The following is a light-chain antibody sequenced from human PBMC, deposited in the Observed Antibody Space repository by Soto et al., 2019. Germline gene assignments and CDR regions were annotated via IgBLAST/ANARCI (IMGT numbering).Light chain of an antibody. V-gene: IGKV3-11*01. CDR3: QQRNNWPLI. CDR1: QSVGSY. CDR2: DAS. Sequence: EIVLTQSPATLSLSPGESATLSCRASQSVGSYLAWYRQKPGQAPRLLIYDASNRAAGIPARFSAYGSGTALPRTIGPLDLKDLAVYSCQQRNNWPLILGGGTKGDIK. J-gene: IGKJ4*01.